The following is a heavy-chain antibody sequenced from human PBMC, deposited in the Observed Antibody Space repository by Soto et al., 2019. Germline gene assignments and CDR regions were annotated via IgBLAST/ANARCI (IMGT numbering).Heavy chain of an antibody. CDR1: GFTFNTYD. CDR3: VRSGTARLLRHSWFDT. J-gene: IGHJ5*02. Sequence: EVQLVESGGGLLKPGGSLRLSCAASGFTFNTYDMNWVRQAPGKGLEWVSSITTSSAYIYYADSLKGRITISRDNAKNSLFLQMNSLRAEDTAVYYCVRSGTARLLRHSWFDTWGQGTLVTVSS. D-gene: IGHD2-21*01. CDR2: ITTSSAYI. V-gene: IGHV3-21*01.